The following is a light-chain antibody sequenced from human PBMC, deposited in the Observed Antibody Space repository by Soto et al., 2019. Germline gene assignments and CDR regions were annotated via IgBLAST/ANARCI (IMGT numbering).Light chain of an antibody. CDR3: QQYYNWYT. J-gene: IGKJ2*01. Sequence: ETVMTQSPATLSVSLGERVTLSCRASQSVDTKLAWYQHKPGQAPRLLIYGASTRATGIPARFSGSGSGTEFTRTISGLQSEDFAVYFCQQYYNWYTYGQGTKLEIK. CDR1: QSVDTK. CDR2: GAS. V-gene: IGKV3-15*01.